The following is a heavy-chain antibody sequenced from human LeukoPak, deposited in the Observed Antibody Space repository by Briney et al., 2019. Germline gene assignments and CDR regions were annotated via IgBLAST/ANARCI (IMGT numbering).Heavy chain of an antibody. V-gene: IGHV3-13*04. D-gene: IGHD3-10*01. CDR2: ISATGDT. CDR3: ARAGSTMSGDGLDI. J-gene: IGHJ3*02. Sequence: GGSLRLSCAASGFSLSSHDMHWVRQVTGKGLELVSGISATGDTYYLGFVKGRFTISRENAKNALHLQMDGLRAGDTAVYYCARAGSTMSGDGLDIWGQGTMVTVSS. CDR1: GFSLSSHD.